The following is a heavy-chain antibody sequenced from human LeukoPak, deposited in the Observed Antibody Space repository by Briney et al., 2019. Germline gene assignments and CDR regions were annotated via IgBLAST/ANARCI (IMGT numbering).Heavy chain of an antibody. CDR3: ARDVQLWSRGAFDI. CDR2: INPNSGGT. D-gene: IGHD5-18*01. V-gene: IGHV1-2*02. J-gene: IGHJ3*02. CDR1: GYTFTGYY. Sequence: AASVKVSCKASGYTFTGYYMHWVRQAPGQGLEWMGWINPNSGGTNYAQKFQGRVTMTRDTSISTAYMELSRLRSDDTAVYYCARDVQLWSRGAFDIWGQGTMVTVSS.